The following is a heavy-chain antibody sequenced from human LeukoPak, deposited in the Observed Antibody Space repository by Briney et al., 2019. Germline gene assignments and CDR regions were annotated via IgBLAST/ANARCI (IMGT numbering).Heavy chain of an antibody. Sequence: GGSLRLSCAASGFTFSLYSMNWVRQAPGKGLEWVSSISSSSNIYYADSVKGRFTISRDNAKNSLYLQMNSLRADDTAVYYCARDLEMGSNGAYWGQGTLVTVSS. CDR1: GFTFSLYS. J-gene: IGHJ4*02. CDR2: ISSSSNI. D-gene: IGHD1-26*01. CDR3: ARDLEMGSNGAY. V-gene: IGHV3-69-1*02.